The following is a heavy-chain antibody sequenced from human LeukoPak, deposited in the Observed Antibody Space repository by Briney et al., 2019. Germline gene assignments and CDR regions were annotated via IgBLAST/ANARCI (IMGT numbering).Heavy chain of an antibody. V-gene: IGHV4-4*02. CDR3: VIKPPSGWFGTGWLDP. D-gene: IGHD3-10*01. CDR2: IYHSGTT. CDR1: GGSISNNNW. J-gene: IGHJ5*02. Sequence: SETLSHTCSVSGGSISNNNWWSWVRQSPGKGLEWIGNIYHSGTTHYNPSLKSRATISVDKSKNQFSLKLNSVTAADTAVYYYVIKPPSGWFGTGWLDPWGQGTLVTVSS.